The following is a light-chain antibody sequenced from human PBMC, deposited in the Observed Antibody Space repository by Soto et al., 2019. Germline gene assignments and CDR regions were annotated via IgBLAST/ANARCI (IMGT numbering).Light chain of an antibody. CDR2: AAS. V-gene: IGKV1-27*01. Sequence: DIQMTQSPSSLSASVGDRVIITCRASQGISNYLAWYQQKPGKVPKLLIYAASTLQSGVPSRFSGIGSGTDFTLTISSLQPEDVATYYCQKYNSAPWTFGQGTKVEIK. CDR3: QKYNSAPWT. CDR1: QGISNY. J-gene: IGKJ1*01.